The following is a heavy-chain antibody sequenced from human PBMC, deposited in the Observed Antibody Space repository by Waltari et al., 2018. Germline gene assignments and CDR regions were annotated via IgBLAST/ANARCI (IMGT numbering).Heavy chain of an antibody. D-gene: IGHD3-9*01. CDR1: GFSLSTSGVG. V-gene: IGHV2-5*01. J-gene: IGHJ4*02. CDR3: AHRQGGFYHYDILTGGSGDYFDY. Sequence: QITLKESGPTLVKPTQTLTLTCTFSGFSLSTSGVGVGWIRQPPGKALEWLALIYWNDDKRYSPSLKSRLTITKDTSKNQVVLTMTNMDPVDTATYYFAHRQGGFYHYDILTGGSGDYFDYWGQGTLVTVSS. CDR2: IYWNDDK.